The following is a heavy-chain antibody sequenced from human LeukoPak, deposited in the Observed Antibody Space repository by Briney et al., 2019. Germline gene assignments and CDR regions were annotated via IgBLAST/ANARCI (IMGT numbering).Heavy chain of an antibody. D-gene: IGHD3-22*01. CDR3: ARELVVDDSSGYYGGAIDY. CDR2: IIPIFGTA. Sequence: SVKVSCKASGGTFSSYATSWVRQAPGQGLEWMGGIIPIFGTANYAQKFQGRVTITADESTSTAYMELRSLRSEDTAVYYCARELVVDDSSGYYGGAIDYWGQGTLVTVSS. V-gene: IGHV1-69*13. J-gene: IGHJ4*02. CDR1: GGTFSSYA.